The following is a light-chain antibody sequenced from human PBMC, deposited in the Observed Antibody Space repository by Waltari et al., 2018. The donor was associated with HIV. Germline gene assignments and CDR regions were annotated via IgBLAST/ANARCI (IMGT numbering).Light chain of an antibody. J-gene: IGLJ3*02. CDR3: AAWDDSLNGRV. CDR1: SSPTGSNT. V-gene: IGLV1-44*01. CDR2: SHN. Sequence: QSVLTPPTPAYGTPGQRDTTSCSAPSSPTGSNTLHCYHQLPGTAPKLLIYSHNQWPSGVPDRFSGSMSGTSASLAISGLQSEDEADYYCAAWDDSLNGRVFGGGTKLTVL.